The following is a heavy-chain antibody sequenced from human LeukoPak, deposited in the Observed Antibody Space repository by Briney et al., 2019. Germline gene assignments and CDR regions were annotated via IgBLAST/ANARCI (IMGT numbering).Heavy chain of an antibody. J-gene: IGHJ4*02. D-gene: IGHD3-22*01. Sequence: GGSLRLSCAASGFTFSSYAMHWVRQAPGKGLEWVAFISYDGSNKYYADSVKGRFTISRDNSKNTLYLQMNSLRAEDTAVYYCASVPYDDPAVDYWGQGTLVTVSS. V-gene: IGHV3-30-3*01. CDR1: GFTFSSYA. CDR3: ASVPYDDPAVDY. CDR2: ISYDGSNK.